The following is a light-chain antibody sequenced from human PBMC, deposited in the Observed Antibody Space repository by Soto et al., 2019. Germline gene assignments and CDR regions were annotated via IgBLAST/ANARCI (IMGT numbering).Light chain of an antibody. J-gene: IGKJ3*01. Sequence: DIVMTQSPDSLAVSLGERATINCKSSQSVLYSSNNKAYLAWYQQKPGQPPKLLIYWASTRESGVPDRFSGSGTGTDVTLTINSLQAEDGAVYYCQQYYTTPITFGPGTKVDIK. CDR3: QQYYTTPIT. CDR1: QSVLYSSNNKAY. CDR2: WAS. V-gene: IGKV4-1*01.